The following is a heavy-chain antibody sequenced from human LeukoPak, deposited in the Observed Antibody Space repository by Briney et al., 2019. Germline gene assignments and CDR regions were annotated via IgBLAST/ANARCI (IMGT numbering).Heavy chain of an antibody. J-gene: IGHJ6*02. CDR2: ISYDGSNK. D-gene: IGHD2-2*01. V-gene: IGHV3-30*18. CDR1: GFTFSSYG. Sequence: GGSLRLSCAASGFTFSSYGMHWVRQASGKGLEWLAVISYDGSNKYYADSVKGRFTIFRDNSKNTLYLQMNSLRAEDTAMYYCAKDLSAARQFHYYYGLDVWGQGTTVTVSS. CDR3: AKDLSAARQFHYYYGLDV.